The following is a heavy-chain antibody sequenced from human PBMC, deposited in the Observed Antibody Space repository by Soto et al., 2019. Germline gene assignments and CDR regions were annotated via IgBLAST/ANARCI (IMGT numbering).Heavy chain of an antibody. D-gene: IGHD1-26*01. CDR3: ARDGGRHSGGIDY. V-gene: IGHV1-69*01. CDR1: GGTFSSYS. CDR2: IIPIFGTA. J-gene: IGHJ4*02. Sequence: QVQLVQSGAEVKKPGSSVKVSCKASGGTFSSYSINWVRQAPGHGLEWMGEIIPIFGTANYAQKFQGRVTITADESTSTAYMELSSLRSEETAVYYCARDGGRHSGGIDYWGQGTVVTVSS.